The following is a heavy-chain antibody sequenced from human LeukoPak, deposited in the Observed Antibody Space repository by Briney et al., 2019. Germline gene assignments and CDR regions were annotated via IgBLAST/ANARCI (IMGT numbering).Heavy chain of an antibody. CDR2: INPNSGGT. Sequence: ASVKVSCKASGYTYTSYGISWVRQAPGQGLEWMGWINPNSGGTNYAQKFQGRVTMTRDTSISTAYVELSRLRSDDTAVYYCAREITMVRGVINYWGQGTLVTVSS. CDR1: GYTYTSYG. V-gene: IGHV1-2*02. J-gene: IGHJ4*02. CDR3: AREITMVRGVINY. D-gene: IGHD3-10*01.